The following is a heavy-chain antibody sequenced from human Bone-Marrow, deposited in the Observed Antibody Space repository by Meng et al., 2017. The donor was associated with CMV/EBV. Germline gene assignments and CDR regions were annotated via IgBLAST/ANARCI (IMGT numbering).Heavy chain of an antibody. V-gene: IGHV3-23*01. J-gene: IGHJ4*02. CDR1: GFTFSDYY. D-gene: IGHD3-3*01. CDR3: APIPLAESSFYDFWSGSLNPFITDY. CDR2: ISSSGGST. Sequence: GESLKISCAASGFTFSDYYMCCIRQAPGKGLEWVPGISSSGGSTYYADSVKGRFTISRDNSRNTLHLQMDSLRAEDTAVYYCAPIPLAESSFYDFWSGSLNPFITDYWGQGTLVTVSS.